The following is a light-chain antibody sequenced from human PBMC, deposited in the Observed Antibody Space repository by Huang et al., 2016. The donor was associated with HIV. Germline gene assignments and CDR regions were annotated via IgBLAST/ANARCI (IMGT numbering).Light chain of an antibody. CDR2: GAS. Sequence: EIVMTQSPVTLSVSPGETATLSCRASQSVYRNLAWYPQKPGQPPRLLIYGASTRATGVPARFSGGGSGTDFTLTINTLQSEDFAVYYCQQYYNWPPITFGQGTRLDIK. V-gene: IGKV3-15*01. J-gene: IGKJ5*01. CDR3: QQYYNWPPIT. CDR1: QSVYRN.